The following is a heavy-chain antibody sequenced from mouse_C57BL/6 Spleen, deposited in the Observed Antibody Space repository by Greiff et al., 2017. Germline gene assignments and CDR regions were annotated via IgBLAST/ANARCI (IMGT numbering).Heavy chain of an antibody. CDR3: TRAALTTVVATDYFDY. CDR2: ISSGGDYI. CDR1: GFTFSSYA. D-gene: IGHD1-1*01. Sequence: EVMLVESGEGLVKPGGSLKLSCAASGFTFSSYAMSWVRQTPEKRLEWVAYISSGGDYIYYADTVKGRFTISRDNARNTLYLQMSSLKSEDTAMYYCTRAALTTVVATDYFDYWGQGTTLTVSS. V-gene: IGHV5-9-1*02. J-gene: IGHJ2*01.